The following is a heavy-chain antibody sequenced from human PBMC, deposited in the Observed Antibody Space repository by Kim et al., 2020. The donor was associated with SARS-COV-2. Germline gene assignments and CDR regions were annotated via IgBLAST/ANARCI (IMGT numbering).Heavy chain of an antibody. J-gene: IGHJ4*02. D-gene: IGHD3-22*01. Sequence: GGSLRLSCAASGFTFSSYWMHWVRQAPGKGLVWVSRINSDGSSTIYADSVKGRFTISRDNDKNTLYLQMNSLRPEDTAVYYCARGLGGSGYYYGDFDYWGQGALVTGSS. V-gene: IGHV3-74*01. CDR3: ARGLGGSGYYYGDFDY. CDR2: INSDGSST. CDR1: GFTFSSYW.